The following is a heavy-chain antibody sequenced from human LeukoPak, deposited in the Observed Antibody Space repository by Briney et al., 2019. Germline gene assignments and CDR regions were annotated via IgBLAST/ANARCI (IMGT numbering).Heavy chain of an antibody. CDR1: GLTVRSNY. CDR2: IYSGGST. D-gene: IGHD6-13*01. V-gene: IGHV3-53*01. Sequence: TGGSLRLSCDASGLTVRSNYMSWARQAPGKGLEWVSDIYSGGSTYSAAPMKGRFTISRDNSKNTLYLQMNSLRVEDTAVYYCARDRDSSSWYGYWGQGTLVTVSS. J-gene: IGHJ4*02. CDR3: ARDRDSSSWYGY.